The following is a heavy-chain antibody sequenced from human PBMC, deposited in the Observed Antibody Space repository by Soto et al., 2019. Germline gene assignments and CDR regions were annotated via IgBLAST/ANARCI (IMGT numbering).Heavy chain of an antibody. J-gene: IGHJ4*02. Sequence: PGGSLRLSCAASGFTFSSYGMHWVRQAPGKGLEWVAVIWYDGSNKYYADSVKGRFTISRDNSKNTLYLQMNSLRAEDTAVYYCARDLLRGSSGWYAVRSDQNHFDYWGQGTLVTVSS. D-gene: IGHD6-19*01. V-gene: IGHV3-33*01. CDR3: ARDLLRGSSGWYAVRSDQNHFDY. CDR2: IWYDGSNK. CDR1: GFTFSSYG.